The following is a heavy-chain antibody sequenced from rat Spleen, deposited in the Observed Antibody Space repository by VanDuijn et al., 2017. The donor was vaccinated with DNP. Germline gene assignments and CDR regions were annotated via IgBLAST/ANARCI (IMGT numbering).Heavy chain of an antibody. D-gene: IGHD1-11*01. CDR3: ARGPNYGGYSDFFDY. CDR1: GFNFNDYW. J-gene: IGHJ2*01. V-gene: IGHV4-2*01. CDR2: INKDSSTI. Sequence: EVQLVESGGGLVQPGRSLKLSCAASGFNFNDYWMGWVRQAPGKGLEWVGNINKDSSTINYTPSLRERFTISRDNAQNSLYLQMNTLGSEDTALYYCARGPNYGGYSDFFDYWGQGVVVTVSS.